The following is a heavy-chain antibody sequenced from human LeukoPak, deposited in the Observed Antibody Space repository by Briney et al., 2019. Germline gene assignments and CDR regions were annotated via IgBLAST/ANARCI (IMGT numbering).Heavy chain of an antibody. CDR3: ATDKTVADLDY. J-gene: IGHJ4*02. CDR1: GFTFSSYG. Sequence: GGSLRLSCAASGFTFSSYGMSWVRQAPGKGLEWVSSISDSSSYTYYADSLKGRFTISRDNAKNSLYLQMNSLRAEDAAVYYCATDKTVADLDYWGQGTLVTVSS. D-gene: IGHD6-19*01. CDR2: ISDSSSYT. V-gene: IGHV3-21*01.